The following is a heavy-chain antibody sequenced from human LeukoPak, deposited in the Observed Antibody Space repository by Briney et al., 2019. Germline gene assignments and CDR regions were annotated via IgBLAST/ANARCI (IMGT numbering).Heavy chain of an antibody. CDR3: ASALGTTVTTELDY. Sequence: ASVKVSCKASGYTFTSYGISWVRQAPGQGLEWMGWIGPHNGNTNFAQNFKDRLIMTTDTSTTTAYMELRSLTFNDTAVYYCASALGTTVTTELDYWGQGTLVTVSS. J-gene: IGHJ4*02. CDR2: IGPHNGNT. CDR1: GYTFTSYG. V-gene: IGHV1-18*01. D-gene: IGHD4-17*01.